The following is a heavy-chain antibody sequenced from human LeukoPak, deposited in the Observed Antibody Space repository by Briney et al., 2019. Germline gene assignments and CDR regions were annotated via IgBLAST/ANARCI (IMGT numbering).Heavy chain of an antibody. V-gene: IGHV3-43*01. J-gene: IGHJ5*02. Sequence: GGSLRLSCAASGFTFDDYTMHWVRQPPGKGLEWVSVISWDGNTTYYADSVKGRFTISRDNSENSLYLQMTSLRTEDTALFYCAKAGLRGVIIDWFGPWGQGTLVTVSS. CDR1: GFTFDDYT. CDR3: AKAGLRGVIIDWFGP. D-gene: IGHD3-10*01. CDR2: ISWDGNTT.